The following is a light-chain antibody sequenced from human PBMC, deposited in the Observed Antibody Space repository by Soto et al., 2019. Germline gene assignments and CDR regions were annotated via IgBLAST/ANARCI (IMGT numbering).Light chain of an antibody. CDR1: QGITNW. Sequence: DIQMTQSPSSVSASVGDRVTITCRASQGITNWLAWYQQKPGKAPKLLIYAASGLPSGVPSRFSGSGSGTEFTLTISSLQSEDFAVYYCQQYNNWPPWTFGQGTKGDIK. CDR2: AAS. V-gene: IGKV1-12*01. J-gene: IGKJ1*01. CDR3: QQYNNWPPWT.